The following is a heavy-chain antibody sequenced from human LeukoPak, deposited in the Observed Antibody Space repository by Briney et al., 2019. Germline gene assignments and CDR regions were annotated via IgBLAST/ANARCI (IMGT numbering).Heavy chain of an antibody. CDR1: GYTFTSYY. V-gene: IGHV1-46*01. D-gene: IGHD3-16*01. CDR2: INPSGGNT. J-gene: IGHJ4*02. Sequence: ASVKVSRKASGYTFTSYYIHWVRQAPGQGLEWVGIINPSGGNTNYAQKFQGRVTMTRDTSTSTVYMELSSLRSEDTAVYYCARAGYYDATPFDYWGQGTLVTVSS. CDR3: ARAGYYDATPFDY.